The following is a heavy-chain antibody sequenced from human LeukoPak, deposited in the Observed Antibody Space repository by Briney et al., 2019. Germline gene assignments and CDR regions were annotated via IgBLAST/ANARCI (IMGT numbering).Heavy chain of an antibody. CDR1: GGSISSGDYY. V-gene: IGHV4-30-4*01. J-gene: IGHJ4*02. D-gene: IGHD2/OR15-2a*01. Sequence: SETLSLTCTVSGGSISSGDYYWSWIRQPPGKGLEWTGYIYYSGSTYYNPSLKSRVTISVDTSKNQFSLKLGSVTAADTAVYYCARDGTTAIFDYWGQGTLVTVSS. CDR2: IYYSGST. CDR3: ARDGTTAIFDY.